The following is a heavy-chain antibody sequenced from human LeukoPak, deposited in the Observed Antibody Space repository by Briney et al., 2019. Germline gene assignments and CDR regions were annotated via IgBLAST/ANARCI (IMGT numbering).Heavy chain of an antibody. CDR3: ARDFSYYDFWSGYSSGKGNFDY. Sequence: GGSLRLSCAASGFTFSSYSMNWVRQAPGKGLEWVSYISSSSSTIYYADSVKGRFTISRDNAKNSLYLQMNSLRDEDTAVYYCARDFSYYDFWSGYSSGKGNFDYWGQGTLVTVSS. D-gene: IGHD3-3*01. J-gene: IGHJ4*02. CDR2: ISSSSSTI. V-gene: IGHV3-48*02. CDR1: GFTFSSYS.